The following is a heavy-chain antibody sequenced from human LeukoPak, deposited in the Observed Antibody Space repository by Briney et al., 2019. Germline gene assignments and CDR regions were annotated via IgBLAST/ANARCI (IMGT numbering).Heavy chain of an antibody. V-gene: IGHV3-15*01. CDR1: GFTFSNAW. CDR3: TTDLCSSTSCYRRYYYYMDV. J-gene: IGHJ6*03. D-gene: IGHD2-2*02. CDR2: IKSKTDGGTT. Sequence: GGSLRLSCAASGFTFSNAWMRWIRQAPGKGLEWVGRIKSKTDGGTTDYAAPVKGRFTISRDDSKNTLYLQMNSLKTEDTAVYYCTTDLCSSTSCYRRYYYYMDVWGKGTTVTVSS.